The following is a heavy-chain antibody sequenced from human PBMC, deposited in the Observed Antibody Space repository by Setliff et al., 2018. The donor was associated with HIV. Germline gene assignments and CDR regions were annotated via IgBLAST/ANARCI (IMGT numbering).Heavy chain of an antibody. CDR3: ARGVVGSYYDYVNIYYHDYIDL. V-gene: IGHV4-61*09. CDR2: VHSNGFK. J-gene: IGHJ6*03. Sequence: SETLSLTCDVSGVSTNSGDYSWNWIRQPAGKRLEWIGHVHSNGFKNYNSSLESRVDISVDTSKNQISLKVDSVTAADTAIYFCARGVVGSYYDYVNIYYHDYIDLWGKGTTVTVSS. CDR1: GVSTNSGDYS. D-gene: IGHD3-22*01.